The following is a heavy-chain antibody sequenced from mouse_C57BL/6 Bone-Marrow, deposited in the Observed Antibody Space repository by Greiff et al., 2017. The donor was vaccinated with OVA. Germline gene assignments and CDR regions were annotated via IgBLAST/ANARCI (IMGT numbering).Heavy chain of an antibody. Sequence: QVTLKESGPGILQPSQTLSLTCSFSGFSLSTFGMGVGWIRQPSGKGLVWLAHIWWDDDKYYNPALKSRLTISKDTSKNHVFLKIANVDTADTATYYCARPTPDGYYVRFAYWGQGTLVTVSA. CDR2: IWWDDDK. J-gene: IGHJ3*01. D-gene: IGHD2-3*01. CDR3: ARPTPDGYYVRFAY. V-gene: IGHV8-8*01. CDR1: GFSLSTFGMG.